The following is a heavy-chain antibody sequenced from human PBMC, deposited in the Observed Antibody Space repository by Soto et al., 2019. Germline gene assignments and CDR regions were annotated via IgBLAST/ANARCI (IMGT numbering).Heavy chain of an antibody. V-gene: IGHV4-30-2*01. CDR1: DGSICSGGYA. CDR3: ARTRGNYFDY. Sequence: SETLSLTCAVSDGSICSGGYAWSWIRQPPGKGLEWIGYIYHSGSTYYNPSLKSRVTISVDRSKNQFSLKLSSVTAADTAVYYCARTRGNYFDYWGQGTLVTVSS. CDR2: IYHSGST. J-gene: IGHJ4*02. D-gene: IGHD3-10*01.